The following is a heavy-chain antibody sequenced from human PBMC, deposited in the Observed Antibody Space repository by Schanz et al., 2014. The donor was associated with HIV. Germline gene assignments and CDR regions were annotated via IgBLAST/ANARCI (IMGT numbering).Heavy chain of an antibody. D-gene: IGHD3-22*01. Sequence: EVQLVESGGLVVQPGGSLRLSCAVSGFTFSSYSMNWVRQAPGKGLEWVSYISSSSTTIYYADSVKGRFTISRDNAKNSLYLQMNSLRDEDTAVYYCARGATTYSSGYYYPDYWGQGTLVTVSS. CDR1: GFTFSSYS. J-gene: IGHJ4*02. CDR3: ARGATTYSSGYYYPDY. V-gene: IGHV3-48*02. CDR2: ISSSSTTI.